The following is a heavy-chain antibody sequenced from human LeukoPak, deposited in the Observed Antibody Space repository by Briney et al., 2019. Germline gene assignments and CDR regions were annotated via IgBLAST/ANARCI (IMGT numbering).Heavy chain of an antibody. CDR3: ARGSTTVTTKDWFHP. CDR2: INSYGTST. D-gene: IGHD4-17*01. Sequence: GGSLRLSCAASGFTFSSYWMHWVRQAPGKGLVWVAHINSYGTSTTYGDSVEGRFTISRDNAKNTLDLEMNSLRDDDTAVYYCARGSTTVTTKDWFHPGGQGTQVTVSS. CDR1: GFTFSSYW. J-gene: IGHJ5*02. V-gene: IGHV3-74*03.